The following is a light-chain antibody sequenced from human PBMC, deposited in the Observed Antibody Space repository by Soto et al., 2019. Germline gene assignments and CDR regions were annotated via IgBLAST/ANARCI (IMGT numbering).Light chain of an antibody. CDR1: QSFSSSY. CDR3: QQYGSSPFT. V-gene: IGKV3-20*01. J-gene: IGKJ3*01. CDR2: GAS. Sequence: EIVLTQSPGTLSLSPAERATLSCRASQSFSSSYLAWYQQKPGQAPRLIIYGASSRATGIPDRFSGSGSGTDFTLTISRLEPEDFAVYYCQQYGSSPFTFGPGTKVDI.